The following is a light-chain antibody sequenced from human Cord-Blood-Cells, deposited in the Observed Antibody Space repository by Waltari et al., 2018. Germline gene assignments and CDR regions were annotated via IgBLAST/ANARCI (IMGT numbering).Light chain of an antibody. CDR1: ALTKQS. V-gene: IGLV3-25*02. CDR2: KDS. CDR3: QSADSSGTYVV. J-gene: IGLJ2*01. Sequence: SYELTQPPSVSVSQGQTARITCSGDALTKQSAYWYQQKPGQAPVLVIYKDSERPSGIPERFSGSSSGTTVTLTISGVQAEDEADYYCQSADSSGTYVVFGGGTKLTVL.